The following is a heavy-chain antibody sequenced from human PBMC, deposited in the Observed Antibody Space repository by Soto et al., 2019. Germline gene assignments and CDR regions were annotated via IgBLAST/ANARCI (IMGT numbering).Heavy chain of an antibody. D-gene: IGHD1-1*01. CDR1: GFTFNSYS. J-gene: IGHJ5*02. CDR2: ISSSSSTI. Sequence: GGSLRLSCAASGFTFNSYSMNWVRQAPGKGLEWVSYISSSSSTIYYADSVKGRFTISRDNAKNSLYLQMNSLRDEDTAVYYCARDPGWNDERWYNWFDPWGQGTLVTVSS. V-gene: IGHV3-48*02. CDR3: ARDPGWNDERWYNWFDP.